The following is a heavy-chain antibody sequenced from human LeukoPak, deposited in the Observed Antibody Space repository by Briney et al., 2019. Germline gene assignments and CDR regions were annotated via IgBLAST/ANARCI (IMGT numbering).Heavy chain of an antibody. V-gene: IGHV3-74*01. Sequence: GGSLRLSCAASGFTFSSYWINWVRQAPGKGLVWVSRINSDGSSTSYADSVKGRFTISRDNAKNTLYLQMSSLRAEDTAVYYCARDRVIYADYLYYFVYWGQGTLVTVSS. D-gene: IGHD4-17*01. CDR2: INSDGSST. CDR1: GFTFSSYW. J-gene: IGHJ4*02. CDR3: ARDRVIYADYLYYFVY.